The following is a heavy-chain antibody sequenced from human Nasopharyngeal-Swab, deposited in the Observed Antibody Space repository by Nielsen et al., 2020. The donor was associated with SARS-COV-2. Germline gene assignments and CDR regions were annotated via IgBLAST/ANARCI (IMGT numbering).Heavy chain of an antibody. Sequence: WIRQPPGKALEWLAHIFSNDEKSYSTSLKSRLTISKDTSKNQVVLTMTNMDPVDTATYYCAHSIVDTAMVIFDYWGQGTLVTVSS. V-gene: IGHV2-26*01. CDR3: AHSIVDTAMVIFDY. D-gene: IGHD5-18*01. CDR2: IFSNDEK. J-gene: IGHJ4*02.